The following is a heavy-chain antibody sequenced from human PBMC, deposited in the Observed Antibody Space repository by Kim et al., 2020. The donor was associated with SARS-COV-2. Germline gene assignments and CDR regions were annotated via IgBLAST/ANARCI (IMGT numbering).Heavy chain of an antibody. D-gene: IGHD4-17*01. CDR2: VYYSGST. V-gene: IGHV4-59*12. CDR1: GDPMSPFY. Sequence: SETLSRTCTVSGDPMSPFYWTWIRQPPGKGLEWIGSVYYSGSTNYNPSLESRVTMSVDTSKRQLSLKLASVTAADTAIYYCAREEDDYDIMTHYFVAHGFLEHWGRGILVTVSS. CDR3: AREEDDYDIMTHYFVAHGFLEH. J-gene: IGHJ1*01.